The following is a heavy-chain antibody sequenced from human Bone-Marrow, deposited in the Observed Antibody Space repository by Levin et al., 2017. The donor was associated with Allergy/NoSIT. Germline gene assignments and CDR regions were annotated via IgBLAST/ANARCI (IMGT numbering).Heavy chain of an antibody. V-gene: IGHV3-23*01. D-gene: IGHD2-21*02. J-gene: IGHJ4*02. CDR2: ISGSGDTI. CDR1: GFTFSSYA. Sequence: PGGSLRLSCAASGFTFSSYAMSWVRQAPGKGLEGVSSISGSGDTIYYADSVKGRFTISRDNAKNTLYLQMNSLRAEDTAVYHCAKPLVTATRIGYYLDYWGQGALVTVSS. CDR3: AKPLVTATRIGYYLDY.